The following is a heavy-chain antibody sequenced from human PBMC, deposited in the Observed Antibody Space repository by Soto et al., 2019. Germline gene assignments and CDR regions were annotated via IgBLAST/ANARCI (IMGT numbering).Heavy chain of an antibody. Sequence: SETLSLTCTVSGGSISSGGYYWSWIRQHPGKGLEWIGYIYYSGITYYNPSLKSRVTISVDTSKNQFSLKLSSVTAADTAVYYCARDLVLGGDAFDIWGQGTMVTVSS. CDR2: IYYSGIT. CDR3: ARDLVLGGDAFDI. J-gene: IGHJ3*02. CDR1: GGSISSGGYY. D-gene: IGHD3-10*01. V-gene: IGHV4-31*03.